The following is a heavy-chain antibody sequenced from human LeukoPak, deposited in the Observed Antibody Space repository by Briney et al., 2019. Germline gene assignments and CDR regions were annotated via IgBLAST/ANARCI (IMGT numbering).Heavy chain of an antibody. CDR3: ARELWGTVVVPAADPSNYYYYMDV. CDR2: INHSGST. J-gene: IGHJ6*03. V-gene: IGHV4-34*01. D-gene: IGHD2-2*01. Sequence: SSETLSLTCAVYGGSFSGYYWSWIRQPPGKGLEWIGEINHSGSTNYNPSLKSRVTISVDTSKNQFSLKLSSVTAADTAVYYCARELWGTVVVPAADPSNYYYYMDVWGKGTTVTVSS. CDR1: GGSFSGYY.